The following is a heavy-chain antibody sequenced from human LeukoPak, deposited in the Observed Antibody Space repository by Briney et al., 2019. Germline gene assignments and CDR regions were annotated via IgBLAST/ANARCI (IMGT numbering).Heavy chain of an antibody. CDR1: GFTFSSYA. V-gene: IGHV3-23*01. CDR3: AKKERPHYYYYGMDV. CDR2: ISGSGGST. D-gene: IGHD6-25*01. J-gene: IGHJ6*02. Sequence: PGGSLRLSCAASGFTFSSYAMSWVRQAPGKGLEWVSAISGSGGSTYYADSVKGRFTISRDNSKNTLYLQMNSLRAEDTAVYYCAKKERPHYYYYGMDVWGQGTTVTVSS.